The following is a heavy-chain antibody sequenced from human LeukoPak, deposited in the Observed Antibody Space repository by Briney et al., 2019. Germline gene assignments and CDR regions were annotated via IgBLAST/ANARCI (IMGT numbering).Heavy chain of an antibody. J-gene: IGHJ4*02. Sequence: GGSLRLSCAAAGSTFSSYAMHWVRQAPGKGLEWVAVISYDGSNKYYPDSVKGRFTISRDNSKNTLYLQMNSLRAEDTAVYYCASGSTHFDYWGQGTLVSVSS. D-gene: IGHD1-26*01. CDR2: ISYDGSNK. CDR1: GSTFSSYA. CDR3: ASGSTHFDY. V-gene: IGHV3-30-3*01.